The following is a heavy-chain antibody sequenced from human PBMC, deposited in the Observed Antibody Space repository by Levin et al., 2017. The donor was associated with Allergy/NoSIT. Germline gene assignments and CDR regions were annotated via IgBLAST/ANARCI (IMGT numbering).Heavy chain of an antibody. J-gene: IGHJ5*01. V-gene: IGHV2-5*02. D-gene: IGHD2-15*01. Sequence: SGPTLVKPTQTLTLTCTVSGFSLSTSGVGVGWIRQPPGKALEWLGLIYWDDDKRYSPSLNSRLTITRDTSKNQVVLSMTNMDPVDTATYYCAGITECSVGRCHTADRRIDSWGQGTLVTVSS. CDR3: AGITECSVGRCHTADRRIDS. CDR2: IYWDDDK. CDR1: GFSLSTSGVG.